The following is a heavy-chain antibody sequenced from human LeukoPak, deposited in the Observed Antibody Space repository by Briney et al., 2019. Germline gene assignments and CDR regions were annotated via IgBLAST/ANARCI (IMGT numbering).Heavy chain of an antibody. CDR2: INHSGST. D-gene: IGHD3-10*01. CDR3: ARRLHMVRGAFDP. CDR1: GGSFSGYY. Sequence: SETLSLTCAVYGGSFSGYYWSWICQPPGKGLEWIGEINHSGSTNYNPSLKSRVTISADTSKNQFSLRLTSVTAADTAVYYCARRLHMVRGAFDPWGQGTLVTVSS. J-gene: IGHJ5*02. V-gene: IGHV4-34*01.